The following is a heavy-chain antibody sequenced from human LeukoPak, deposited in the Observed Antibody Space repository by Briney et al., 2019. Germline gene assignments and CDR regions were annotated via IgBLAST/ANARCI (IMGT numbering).Heavy chain of an antibody. CDR1: GFTFSDSS. CDR3: ARESGTTGFDY. Sequence: PGGSLRLSCAASGFTFSDSSMNWVRQAPGKGLEWVSYISTSSNTIYYADSVKGRFIISRDNAKNSLYLQMNSPRDEDTAVYYCARESGTTGFDYWGQGTLVTVSS. CDR2: ISTSSNTI. V-gene: IGHV3-48*02. J-gene: IGHJ4*02. D-gene: IGHD1-1*01.